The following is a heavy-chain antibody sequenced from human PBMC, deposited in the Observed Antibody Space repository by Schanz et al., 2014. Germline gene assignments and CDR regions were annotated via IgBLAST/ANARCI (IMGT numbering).Heavy chain of an antibody. J-gene: IGHJ3*02. D-gene: IGHD3-10*01. CDR1: GFPFSDYF. CDR2: IGNGGVTI. Sequence: QVQLVDSGGGLVKPGGSLRLSCTASGFPFSDYFMAWIRQPPGRGLEWVSYIGNGGVTIYYADSVKGRFTISRDNSKNSLYRQMNSLRAEDTAVYYCAKGRFGELSAFDIWGQGTMVTVSS. CDR3: AKGRFGELSAFDI. V-gene: IGHV3-11*01.